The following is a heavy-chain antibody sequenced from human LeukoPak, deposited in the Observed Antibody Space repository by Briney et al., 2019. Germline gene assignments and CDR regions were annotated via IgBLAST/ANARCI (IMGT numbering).Heavy chain of an antibody. D-gene: IGHD6-13*01. CDR2: INYDGSDT. CDR3: QRDFMTAAGIH. CDR1: GFTSSSYW. J-gene: IGHJ4*02. V-gene: IGHV3-74*01. Sequence: GGSLRLSCAASGFTSSSYWMHWVRQAPGKGLVWVSGINYDGSDTRYADTVKGRFTISGDNAKNTLYLQMNSLRAEDTAVYYCQRDFMTAAGIHWGQGTLVTVSS.